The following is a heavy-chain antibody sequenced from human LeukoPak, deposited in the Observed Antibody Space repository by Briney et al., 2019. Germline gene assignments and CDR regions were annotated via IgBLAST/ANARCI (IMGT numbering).Heavy chain of an antibody. CDR1: DYSISSSYY. J-gene: IGHJ2*01. V-gene: IGHV4-38-2*02. Sequence: SETLSLTCTVSDYSISSSYYWGWIRPPPGKGLEWFGIIYHSGSTYYNPSLKSRVTISVDTSKNQFSLKLSSVTAADTAVYYCARVSGRFTWYFDLWGRGTPVTVSS. CDR2: IYHSGST. CDR3: ARVSGRFTWYFDL.